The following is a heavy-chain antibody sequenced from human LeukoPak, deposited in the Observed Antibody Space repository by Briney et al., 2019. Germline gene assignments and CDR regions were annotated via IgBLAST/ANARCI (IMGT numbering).Heavy chain of an antibody. D-gene: IGHD6-19*01. CDR3: AAEIAVASGIVLDP. CDR1: GFTFTSSA. J-gene: IGHJ5*02. CDR2: IVVGSGNT. V-gene: IGHV1-58*02. Sequence: SVKVSCKASGFTFTSSAMPWVRQARGQRLEWIGWIVVGSGNTNYAQKFQERVTITRDMSTSTAYMELSSLRSEDTAVYYCAAEIAVASGIVLDPWGQGTLVTVSS.